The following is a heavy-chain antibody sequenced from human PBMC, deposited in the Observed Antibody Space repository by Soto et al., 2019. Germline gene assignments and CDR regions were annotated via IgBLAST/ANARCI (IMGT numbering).Heavy chain of an antibody. Sequence: ASVKVSCKASGYTFITYGISWVRQAPGQGLEWMGWISTNHGYASYGQNFQGRVTMTRDTSTNTVYMEVSGLRPDDSAVCYCAREGYWNGVDVWGEGTTVTVSS. CDR3: AREGYWNGVDV. D-gene: IGHD1-1*01. V-gene: IGHV1-18*01. CDR1: GYTFITYG. J-gene: IGHJ6*04. CDR2: ISTNHGYA.